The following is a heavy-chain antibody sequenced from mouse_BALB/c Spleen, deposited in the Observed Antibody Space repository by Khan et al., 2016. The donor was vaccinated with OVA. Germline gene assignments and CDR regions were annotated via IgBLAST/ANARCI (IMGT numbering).Heavy chain of an antibody. CDR2: IDPSDRYT. CDR3: ARGCYSVFAY. V-gene: IGHV1-69*02. Sequence: QVQLKQSGAELVKPGASVKLSCKASGFTFTTYWMPWVKQRPGQGLVWIGEIDPSDRYTYYNQKFKGKATLTVDKSSSTAYVQHSRLTSEDSAVYYCARGCYSVFAYWGQGTLVTVSA. J-gene: IGHJ3*01. CDR1: GFTFTTYW. D-gene: IGHD1-1*01.